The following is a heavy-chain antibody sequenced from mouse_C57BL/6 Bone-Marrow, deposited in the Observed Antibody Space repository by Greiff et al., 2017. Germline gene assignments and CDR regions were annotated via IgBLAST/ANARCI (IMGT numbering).Heavy chain of an antibody. D-gene: IGHD1-1*01. CDR3: TRNYGSSFYAIDY. CDR2: IDPETGGT. Sequence: QVQLQQSGAELVRPGASVTLSCKASGYTFTDYEMHWVKQTPVHGLEWIGAIDPETGGTAYNQKFKGKAILTADKSSSTAYMELRSLTSEDSAVYYCTRNYGSSFYAIDYWGQGTSVTVSS. J-gene: IGHJ4*01. CDR1: GYTFTDYE. V-gene: IGHV1-15*01.